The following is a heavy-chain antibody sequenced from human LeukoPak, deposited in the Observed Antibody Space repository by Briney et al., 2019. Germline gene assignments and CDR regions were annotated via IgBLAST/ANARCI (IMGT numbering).Heavy chain of an antibody. CDR1: GITFSSYW. D-gene: IGHD1-26*01. J-gene: IGHJ3*02. CDR3: ARVGSGSSLGASDI. V-gene: IGHV3-53*01. CDR2: IYSGGST. Sequence: PGGSLRLSCATTGITFSSYWKSWVRQAPGKGLEWVSVIYSGGSTYYADSVKGRFTISRDNSKNTLYLQMNSLRAGDTAVYYCARVGSGSSLGASDIWGQGTMVTVSS.